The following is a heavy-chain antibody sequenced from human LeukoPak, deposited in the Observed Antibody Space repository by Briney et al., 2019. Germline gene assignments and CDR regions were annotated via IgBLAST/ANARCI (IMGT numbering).Heavy chain of an antibody. Sequence: GRSLRLSRAASGFTLRRNYMSWVRQAPAKGREWVSGIYTGGSTYYADSVKGRFTISRDNSNNILYLQMNSLRVEDTAVYYCAGGAGDWNAFHIWGQGTMVTVSS. CDR3: AGGAGDWNAFHI. J-gene: IGHJ3*02. CDR1: GFTLRRNY. V-gene: IGHV3-66*01. D-gene: IGHD2-21*02. CDR2: IYTGGST.